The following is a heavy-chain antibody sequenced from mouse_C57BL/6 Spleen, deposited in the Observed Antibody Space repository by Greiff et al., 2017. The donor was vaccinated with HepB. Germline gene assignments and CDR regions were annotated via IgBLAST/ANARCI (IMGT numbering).Heavy chain of an antibody. J-gene: IGHJ1*03. Sequence: EVQLVESGGGLVKPGGSLKLSCAASGFTFSSYAMSWVRQTPEKRLEWVATISDGGSYTYYPDNVKGRFTISRDNAKNNLYLQMSHLKSEDTAMYYCASLDFDVWGTGTTVTVSS. CDR1: GFTFSSYA. CDR2: ISDGGSYT. D-gene: IGHD2-10*02. V-gene: IGHV5-4*01. CDR3: ASLDFDV.